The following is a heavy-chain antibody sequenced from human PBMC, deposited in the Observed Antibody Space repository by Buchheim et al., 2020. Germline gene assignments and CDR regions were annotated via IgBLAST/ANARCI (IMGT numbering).Heavy chain of an antibody. D-gene: IGHD2-15*01. CDR2: INAGNGNT. CDR1: GYTFTSYA. CDR3: ARGLPIVVVVAATNHNWCDP. Sequence: QVQLVQSGAEVKKPGASVKVSCKASGYTFTSYAMHWVRQAPGQRLEWMGWINAGNGNTKYSQKFQGRVTITRDTSASTAYMELSSLRSEDTAVYYCARGLPIVVVVAATNHNWCDPGGQGTL. J-gene: IGHJ5*02. V-gene: IGHV1-3*01.